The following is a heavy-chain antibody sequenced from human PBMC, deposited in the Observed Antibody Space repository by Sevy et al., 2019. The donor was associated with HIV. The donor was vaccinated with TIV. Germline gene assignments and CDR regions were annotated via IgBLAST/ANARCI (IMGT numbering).Heavy chain of an antibody. CDR1: GFTFSSYS. V-gene: IGHV3-21*01. CDR3: ASNVVPAATEVYYYYGMDV. Sequence: GGSLRLSCAASGFTFSSYSMNWVRQAPGKGLEWVSSISSSSSYIYYADSVKGRFTISRDNAKNSLYLQMNSLRAEDTAVYYCASNVVPAATEVYYYYGMDVWGQGTTVTVSS. CDR2: ISSSSSYI. D-gene: IGHD2-2*01. J-gene: IGHJ6*02.